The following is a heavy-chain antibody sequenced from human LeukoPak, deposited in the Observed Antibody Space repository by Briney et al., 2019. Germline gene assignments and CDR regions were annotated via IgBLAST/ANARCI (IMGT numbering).Heavy chain of an antibody. CDR2: ISYDGSNK. CDR1: GFTFSSYG. D-gene: IGHD3-10*01. Sequence: SGGSLRLSCVASGFTFSSYGMHWVRQAPGKGLEWVAAISYDGSNKYYADSVKGPFTISRDNSKNTLYLQMNSLRAEDTAVYYCAKDLGEWEVYPTIHAFDIWGQGEVVTVSS. CDR3: AKDLGEWEVYPTIHAFDI. V-gene: IGHV3-30*18. J-gene: IGHJ3*02.